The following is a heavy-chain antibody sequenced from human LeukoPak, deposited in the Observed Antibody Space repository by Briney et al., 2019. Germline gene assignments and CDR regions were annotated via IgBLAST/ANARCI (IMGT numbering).Heavy chain of an antibody. D-gene: IGHD6-13*01. V-gene: IGHV3-21*01. CDR3: ARGGASSSWHFDY. Sequence: KAGGSLRLSCAAWGFTFSSYSMKWVRQAPGRGGEGVSSISSSSIYMYYAASVKGRFTISRDNAKNSLYLQMNSLRAEDTAVYYCARGGASSSWHFDYWGQGTLVTVSS. J-gene: IGHJ4*02. CDR1: GFTFSSYS. CDR2: ISSSSIYM.